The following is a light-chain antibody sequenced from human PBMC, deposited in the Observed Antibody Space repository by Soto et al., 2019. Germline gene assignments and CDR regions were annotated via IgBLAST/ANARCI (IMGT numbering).Light chain of an antibody. J-gene: IGLJ2*01. CDR2: EVS. CDR1: SSDVGGYNY. Sequence: QSVLTQPPSASGSPGQSVTISCTGTSSDVGGYNYVSWYQQHPGKAPKLMIYEVSKRPSGVPDRFSGSKSGNTASLTVSGLQAEDEADYYCCSYAGSRGLVFGGGTKVTVL. CDR3: CSYAGSRGLV. V-gene: IGLV2-8*01.